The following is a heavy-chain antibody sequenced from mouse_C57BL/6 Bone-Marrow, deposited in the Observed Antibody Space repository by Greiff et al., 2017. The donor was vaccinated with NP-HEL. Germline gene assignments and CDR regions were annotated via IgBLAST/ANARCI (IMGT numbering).Heavy chain of an antibody. V-gene: IGHV1-72*01. CDR3: ARRAMIKAWYFDV. Sequence: VQLQQPGAELVKPGASVKLSCKASGYTFTSYWMHWVKQRPGRGLEWIGRIDPNSGGTKYNEKFKSKGTLTVDKPSSTAYMQLCSLTSEDSAVYYCARRAMIKAWYFDVWGTGTTVTVSS. J-gene: IGHJ1*03. CDR2: IDPNSGGT. CDR1: GYTFTSYW. D-gene: IGHD2-4*01.